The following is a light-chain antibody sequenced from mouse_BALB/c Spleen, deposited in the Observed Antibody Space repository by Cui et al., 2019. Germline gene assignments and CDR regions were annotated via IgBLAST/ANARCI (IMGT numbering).Light chain of an antibody. Sequence: DDVMTQSHKFMSTLVGDRVSITCKASQDVGTTVAWYQQKPGQSPTLLIYWASTRHTGVPYRFTGSGSGSGFTLTISNVQSEDLADYFCQQYSNYPPPLTFGAGTKLELK. CDR1: QDVGTT. V-gene: IGKV6-23*01. CDR2: WAS. J-gene: IGKJ5*01. CDR3: QQYSNYPPPLT.